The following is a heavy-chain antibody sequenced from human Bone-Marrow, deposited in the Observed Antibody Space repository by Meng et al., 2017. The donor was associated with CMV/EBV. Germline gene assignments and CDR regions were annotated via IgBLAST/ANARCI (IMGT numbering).Heavy chain of an antibody. CDR3: ARVGYYYGRDV. J-gene: IGHJ6*02. CDR2: INHSGST. Sequence: SETLSLTCAVYGGSFSGYYWSWIRQPPGKGLEWIGEINHSGSTNYNPSLKSRVSISVDTSKNQFSLKLSSVTAADTAVYYCARVGYYYGRDVWGQGTTVNLSS. V-gene: IGHV4-34*01. CDR1: GGSFSGYY.